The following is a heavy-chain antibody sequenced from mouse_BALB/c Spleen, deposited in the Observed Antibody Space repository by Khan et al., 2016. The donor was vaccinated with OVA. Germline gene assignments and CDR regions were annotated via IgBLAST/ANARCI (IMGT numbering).Heavy chain of an antibody. CDR3: ARPIYYCDALDY. J-gene: IGHJ4*01. Sequence: VQLKESGAELVKPGASVKLSCTASGFNIKDTYIHWVKQRPEQGLEWIGRIDPANGHTKYDPKFQGKATLTADTSSNTAYLQLISLTSEDTAVYYCARPIYYCDALDYWGQGTSVAVSS. CDR2: IDPANGHT. CDR1: GFNIKDTY. D-gene: IGHD1-1*01. V-gene: IGHV14-3*02.